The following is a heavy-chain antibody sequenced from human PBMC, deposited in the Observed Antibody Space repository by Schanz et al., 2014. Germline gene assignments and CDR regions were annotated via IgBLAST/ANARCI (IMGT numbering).Heavy chain of an antibody. CDR3: AKARRKSNCSGGRCFHYSYYGMDV. J-gene: IGHJ6*02. V-gene: IGHV3-23*01. Sequence: EGQLLESGGGLIQPGGSLRLSCAASGFTFSSYAMSWVRQAPGKGLEWVSTISASGGSTYYADSVKGRFTISRDNSKNILYLQMNSLRAEDTAVYYFAKARRKSNCSGGRCFHYSYYGMDVWGQGTTVTVSS. CDR2: ISASGGST. D-gene: IGHD2-15*01. CDR1: GFTFSSYA.